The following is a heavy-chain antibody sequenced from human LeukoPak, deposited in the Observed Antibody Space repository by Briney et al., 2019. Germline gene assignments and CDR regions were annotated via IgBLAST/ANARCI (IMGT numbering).Heavy chain of an antibody. CDR3: ANPYYYDSSGYAFDI. D-gene: IGHD3-22*01. Sequence: GGSLRLSCTASGFTFSNYNMNWVRQAPGKGLEWVSSSSGSGSYIYYADSVKGRFTISRDNAKNSLYLQMNSLRAEDTAVYYCANPYYYDSSGYAFDIWGQGTMVTVSS. J-gene: IGHJ3*02. CDR1: GFTFSNYN. V-gene: IGHV3-21*01. CDR2: SSGSGSYI.